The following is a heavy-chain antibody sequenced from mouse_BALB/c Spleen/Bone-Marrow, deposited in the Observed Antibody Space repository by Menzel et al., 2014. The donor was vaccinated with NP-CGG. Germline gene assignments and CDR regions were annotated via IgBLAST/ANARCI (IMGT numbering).Heavy chain of an antibody. J-gene: IGHJ1*01. V-gene: IGHV1S41*01. CDR3: GRSRDGYFDF. CDR2: IAPGSGST. Sequence: DLVKPGASVKLSCKASGYTFTSYWINWIKQRPGQGLEWIGRIAPGSGSTYYNEMFKGKATLTVDTSSSTAFIQSSILSSEDSAVYFCGRSRDGYFDFWGAGTTVTVSS. CDR1: GYTFTSYW.